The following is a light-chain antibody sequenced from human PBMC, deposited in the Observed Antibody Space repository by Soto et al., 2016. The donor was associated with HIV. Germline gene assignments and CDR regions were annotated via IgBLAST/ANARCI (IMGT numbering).Light chain of an antibody. V-gene: IGKV1-39*01. J-gene: IGKJ2*01. Sequence: DIQLTQSPSFLSASVGDRVTITCRASQGISSYLAWYQQKPGKAPKLLIYAASTLQSGVPSRFSGSGSGTDFTLTISSLQPEDFATYYCHQSYITPHTFGQGTKLEIK. CDR3: HQSYITPHT. CDR1: QGISSY. CDR2: AAS.